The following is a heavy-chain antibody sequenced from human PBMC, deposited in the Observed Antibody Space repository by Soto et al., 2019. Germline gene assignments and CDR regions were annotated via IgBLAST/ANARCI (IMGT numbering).Heavy chain of an antibody. Sequence: QVQLEQSGAEVKKPGASVTVSCKASGYIFTDYYLHWVRQAPGQGLEWMGWINPATGATKYKQNFEGRLSLTRDTSQSTGFMDLSRLKSDDSAPYYCARKGYGVAFDAWAQGTLVTVSS. CDR1: GYIFTDYY. J-gene: IGHJ3*01. D-gene: IGHD5-18*01. CDR3: ARKGYGVAFDA. V-gene: IGHV1-2*02. CDR2: INPATGAT.